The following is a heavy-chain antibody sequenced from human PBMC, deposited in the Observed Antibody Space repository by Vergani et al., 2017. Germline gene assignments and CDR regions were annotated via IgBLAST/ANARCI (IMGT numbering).Heavy chain of an antibody. Sequence: EVQLVQSGAEVKKPGESLKISCKGSGYSFTSYWIGWVRQMPGKGLEWMGIIYPGDSDTRYSPSFQGQVTISADKSISTAYLQWSSLKASDTAMYYCXRRKGGDQVVAASGTFDPWGQGTLVTVSS. CDR1: GYSFTSYW. V-gene: IGHV5-51*01. J-gene: IGHJ5*02. CDR3: XRRKGGDQVVAASGTFDP. D-gene: IGHD6-13*01. CDR2: IYPGDSDT.